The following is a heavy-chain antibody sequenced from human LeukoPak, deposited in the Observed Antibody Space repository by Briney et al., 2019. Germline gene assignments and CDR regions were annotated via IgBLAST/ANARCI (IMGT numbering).Heavy chain of an antibody. J-gene: IGHJ3*02. CDR1: GYTFTGYY. D-gene: IGHD6-13*01. V-gene: IGHV1-2*02. CDR2: INPNSGGT. CDR3: ARDGGSWHDGAFDI. Sequence: ASVKVSCKASGYTFTGYYMHWVRQAPGQGLEWMGWINPNSGGTNYAQKFQGRVTVTRDTSISTAYMELSRLRSDDTAVYYCARDGGSWHDGAFDIWGQGTMVTVSS.